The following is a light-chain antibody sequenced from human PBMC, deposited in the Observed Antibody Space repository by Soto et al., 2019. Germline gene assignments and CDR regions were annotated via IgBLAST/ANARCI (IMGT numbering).Light chain of an antibody. J-gene: IGKJ1*01. V-gene: IGKV1-5*01. CDR3: QQYNSYSTWT. Sequence: DIQMTQSPSTLSASVGDRVTITCRASQSISSWLAWYQQKPGKPPKLRIYDASSLNSGVPSRFSGSASGTEFTLSISSLQPDDFATYHCQQYNSYSTWTFGQGTKVEIK. CDR1: QSISSW. CDR2: DAS.